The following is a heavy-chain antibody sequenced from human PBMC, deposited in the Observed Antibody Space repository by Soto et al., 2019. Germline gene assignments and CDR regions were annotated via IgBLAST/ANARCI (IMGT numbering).Heavy chain of an antibody. V-gene: IGHV4-30-4*01. CDR2: IYQNGNT. CDR3: ARDRSLWGNYRPSFDS. Sequence: SETLSLTCTVSGDSVTSGDYYWSWIRQPPGKGPEWIGNIYQNGNTDYNPSLKSRLTISLDASKSQFSLKLSSVTAADTAVYYCARDRSLWGNYRPSFDSWGRGTLVTVSS. J-gene: IGHJ4*02. D-gene: IGHD3-16*02. CDR1: GDSVTSGDYY.